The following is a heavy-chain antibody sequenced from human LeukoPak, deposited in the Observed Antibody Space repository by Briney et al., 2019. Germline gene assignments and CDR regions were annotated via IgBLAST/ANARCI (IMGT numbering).Heavy chain of an antibody. J-gene: IGHJ4*02. CDR1: GYSFTSYW. Sequence: GESLKTSCKGSGYSFTSYWIGWVRQMPGKGLEWMGIIYPGDSDTRYSPSFQGQVTISADKSISTAYLQWSSLKASDTAMYYCASLRGSSGYSEYYFDYWGQGTLVTVSS. D-gene: IGHD3-22*01. CDR2: IYPGDSDT. V-gene: IGHV5-51*01. CDR3: ASLRGSSGYSEYYFDY.